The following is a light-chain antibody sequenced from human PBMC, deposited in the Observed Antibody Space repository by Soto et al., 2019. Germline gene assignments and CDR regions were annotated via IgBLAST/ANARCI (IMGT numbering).Light chain of an antibody. Sequence: DIQLTQSPSFLPASVGDRVTITCRARQGISRSLAWYQQKPGKAPELLIYTASTLQSGVPSRFSGSGSGTEFTLTISSLQPEDFATYYCQQLNSYPPWTFGQGTKVEIK. V-gene: IGKV1-9*01. CDR1: QGISRS. CDR2: TAS. CDR3: QQLNSYPPWT. J-gene: IGKJ1*01.